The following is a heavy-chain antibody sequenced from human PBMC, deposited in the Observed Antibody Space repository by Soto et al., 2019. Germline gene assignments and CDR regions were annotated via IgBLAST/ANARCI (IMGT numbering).Heavy chain of an antibody. CDR3: ARDRTTVTYDAFDI. CDR2: IYYSGST. J-gene: IGHJ3*02. V-gene: IGHV4-30-4*01. CDR1: GGSISSGDYY. D-gene: IGHD4-17*01. Sequence: SETLSLTCTVSGGSISSGDYYWSWIRQPPGKGLEWIGYIYYSGSTYYNPSLKSRVTISVDTSKNQFSLKLSSVTAADTAVYYCARDRTTVTYDAFDIWGQGTMVTV.